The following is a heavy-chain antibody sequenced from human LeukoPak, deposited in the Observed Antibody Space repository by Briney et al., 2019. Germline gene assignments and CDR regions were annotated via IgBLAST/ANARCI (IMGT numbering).Heavy chain of an antibody. J-gene: IGHJ4*02. V-gene: IGHV1-2*02. CDR1: GYTFTDSY. Sequence: GASVKVSCKASGYTFTDSYMYWVRLAPGQGLEWLGWINPNSGGTKYAQKFQGRVTMTRDTSISTAYMEVTRLRSDDTAVYYCARDPPEYYDSSGFYDYWGQGNLVTVSS. CDR2: INPNSGGT. CDR3: ARDPPEYYDSSGFYDY. D-gene: IGHD3-22*01.